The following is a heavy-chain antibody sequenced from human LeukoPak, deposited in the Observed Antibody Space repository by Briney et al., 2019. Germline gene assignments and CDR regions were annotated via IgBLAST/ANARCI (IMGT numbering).Heavy chain of an antibody. CDR2: ISSSSSYI. CDR3: ARDRDGDGYNFDY. J-gene: IGHJ4*02. Sequence: GGSLRLSCAASGFTFSSYSMNWVRQAPGQGLEWVSSISSSSSYIYYADSVKGRFTISRDNAKNSLYLQMNSLRAEDTAVYYCARDRDGDGYNFDYWGQGTLVTVSS. D-gene: IGHD5-24*01. V-gene: IGHV3-21*01. CDR1: GFTFSSYS.